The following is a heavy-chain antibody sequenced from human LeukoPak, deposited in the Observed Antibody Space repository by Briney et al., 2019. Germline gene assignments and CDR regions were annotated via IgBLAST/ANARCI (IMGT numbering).Heavy chain of an antibody. CDR1: GFTFSSYSMN. V-gene: IGHV4-59*05. D-gene: IGHD3-10*01. J-gene: IGHJ4*02. CDR2: IYYSGST. Sequence: GSLRLSCAASGFTFSSYSMNWVRQAPGKGLEWIGSIYYSGSTYYNPSLKSRVTISVDTSKNQFSLKLSSVTAADTAVYYCASITMVRGGAFDYWGQGTLVTVSS. CDR3: ASITMVRGGAFDY.